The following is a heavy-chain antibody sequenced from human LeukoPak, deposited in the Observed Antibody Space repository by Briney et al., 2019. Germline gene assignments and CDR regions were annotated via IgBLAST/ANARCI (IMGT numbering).Heavy chain of an antibody. CDR2: ISSSGSTI. J-gene: IGHJ6*04. CDR1: GFTFSSDE. V-gene: IGHV3-48*03. Sequence: GGSLRLSCAASGFTFSSDEMNWVRQAPGKGLEWVPYISSSGSTIYYADSVKGRFTISRDNAKNSLYLQMNSLRAEDTAVYYCAELGITMIGGVWGKGTTVTISS. D-gene: IGHD3-10*02. CDR3: AELGITMIGGV.